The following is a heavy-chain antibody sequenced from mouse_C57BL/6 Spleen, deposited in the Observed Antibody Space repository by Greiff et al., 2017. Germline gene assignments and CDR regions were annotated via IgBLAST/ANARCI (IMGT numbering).Heavy chain of an antibody. CDR1: GYTFTDYY. J-gene: IGHJ4*01. CDR2: INPNNGGT. Sequence: EVQLQQSGPELVKPGASVKISCKASGYTFTDYYMNWVKQSHGKSLEWIGDINPNNGGTSYNQKFKGKATLTVDKSSSTAYMELRSLTSEDSAVYYCARDPDGYYVPHYYAMDYWGQGTSVTVSS. CDR3: ARDPDGYYVPHYYAMDY. V-gene: IGHV1-26*01. D-gene: IGHD2-3*01.